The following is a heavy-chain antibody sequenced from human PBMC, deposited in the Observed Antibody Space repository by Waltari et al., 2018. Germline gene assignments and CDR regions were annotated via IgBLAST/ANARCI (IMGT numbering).Heavy chain of an antibody. CDR3: ARAQLYYDFWSGGNWFDP. CDR1: GGSISRYY. CDR2: IYTSGST. Sequence: QVQLQESGPGLVKPSETLSLTCTVSGGSISRYYWSWIRPPAGTGLEWIGRIYTSGSTNYNPSLKSRVTMSVDTSKNQFSLKLSSVTAADTAVYYCARAQLYYDFWSGGNWFDPWGQGTLVTVSS. J-gene: IGHJ5*02. D-gene: IGHD3-3*01. V-gene: IGHV4-4*07.